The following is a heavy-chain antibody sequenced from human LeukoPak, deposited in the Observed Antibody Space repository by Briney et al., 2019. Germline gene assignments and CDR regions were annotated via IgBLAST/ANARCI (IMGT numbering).Heavy chain of an antibody. J-gene: IGHJ4*02. CDR1: GFTFSSYA. V-gene: IGHV3-23*01. CDR2: ISGSGDNT. D-gene: IGHD3-22*01. Sequence: GGSLRLSCAASGFTFSSYAMSWVRQAPGKGLEWVTGISGSGDNTYYADSVKGRFTISRDNSKNTLYVQVNSLGTEDTAAYYCAKGSYYDSSGSFYFDYWGQGTLVTVSS. CDR3: AKGSYYDSSGSFYFDY.